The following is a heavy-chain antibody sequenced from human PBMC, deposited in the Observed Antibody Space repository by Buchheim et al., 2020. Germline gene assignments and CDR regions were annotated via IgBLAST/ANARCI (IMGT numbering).Heavy chain of an antibody. CDR3: AHLAIATHSSYFDY. CDR2: IYWNDDK. Sequence: QITLKESGPTLVKPTQTLTLTCTFSGFSLTTTGVGVGWIRQPPGKALEWLALIYWNDDKRYSPSLRSRLAITKDTSKNQAVLTMTSVDLVDTGTYYCAHLAIATHSSYFDYWGQGTL. CDR1: GFSLTTTGVG. V-gene: IGHV2-5*01. D-gene: IGHD6-6*01. J-gene: IGHJ4*02.